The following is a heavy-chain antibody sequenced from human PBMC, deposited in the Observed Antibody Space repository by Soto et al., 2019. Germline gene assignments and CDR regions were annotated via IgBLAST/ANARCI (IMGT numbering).Heavy chain of an antibody. J-gene: IGHJ6*02. CDR3: ERQLYCSGGSGYRYYYGMEV. Sequence: PGESLKISCNASGYSFSSYGISWVRQIPGKGLEWMGRIGHSDTYTNYSPSFQGHVTISADKSISTAYLQWSSLKASDTAMYYCERQLYCSGGSGYRYYYGMEVGVQGTTV. V-gene: IGHV5-10-1*01. CDR1: GYSFSSYG. CDR2: IGHSDTYT. D-gene: IGHD2-15*01.